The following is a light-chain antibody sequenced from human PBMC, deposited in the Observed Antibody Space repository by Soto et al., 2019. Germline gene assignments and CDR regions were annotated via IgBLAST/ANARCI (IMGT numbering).Light chain of an antibody. CDR2: DAS. J-gene: IGKJ1*01. CDR3: QHYNSYSEA. CDR1: QDIKNY. Sequence: DRVTSTCQASQDIKNYLNWYQQKSGKAPKLLIYDASDLETGVPSRFSGSGSGTDFTFTINSLQPEDIATYYCQHYNSYSEAFGQGTKVDIK. V-gene: IGKV1-33*01.